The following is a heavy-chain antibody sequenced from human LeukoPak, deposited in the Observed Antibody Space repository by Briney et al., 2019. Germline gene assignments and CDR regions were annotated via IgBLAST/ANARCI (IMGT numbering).Heavy chain of an antibody. Sequence: GGSLRLSCAASGFTFSSYAMSWVRQAPGKGLEWVSLISSSGGSTYYTDSVKGRFTISRDNSKNTLYLQMNSLRAEDTAVYYCAKASYGDYVIDYWGQGTLVTVSS. CDR3: AKASYGDYVIDY. J-gene: IGHJ4*02. V-gene: IGHV3-23*01. D-gene: IGHD4-17*01. CDR2: ISSSGGST. CDR1: GFTFSSYA.